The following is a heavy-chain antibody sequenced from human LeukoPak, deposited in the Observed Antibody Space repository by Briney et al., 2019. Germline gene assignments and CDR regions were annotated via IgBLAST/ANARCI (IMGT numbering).Heavy chain of an antibody. CDR3: AKSTLDCSGGTCYSSPFDY. CDR1: RFTFSSFA. J-gene: IGHJ4*02. CDR2: ISGSGTNT. D-gene: IGHD2-15*01. Sequence: GGSLRLSCAASRFTFSSFAMSWVRQAPGKGLEWVSAISGSGTNTYYADSVRGRFTISRDNSKNTLYLQMNSLRAEDTAVYYCAKSTLDCSGGTCYSSPFDYWGQGTLVTVSS. V-gene: IGHV3-23*01.